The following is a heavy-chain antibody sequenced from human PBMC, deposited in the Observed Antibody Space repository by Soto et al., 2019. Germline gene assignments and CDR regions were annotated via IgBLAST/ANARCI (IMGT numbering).Heavy chain of an antibody. V-gene: IGHV1-69*01. CDR1: GGTFRSYA. CDR2: IIPIFGTA. Sequence: QVQLVQSGAEVKKPGSSVKVSCKASGGTFRSYAISWVRQAPGQGLEWMGGIIPIFGTANYAQKFQGRVTSTADESTSTAYMELSSLRSEDTAVYDCARDAPPITGTGYYYGMDVWGQGPTVTVSS. J-gene: IGHJ6*02. D-gene: IGHD1-7*01. CDR3: ARDAPPITGTGYYYGMDV.